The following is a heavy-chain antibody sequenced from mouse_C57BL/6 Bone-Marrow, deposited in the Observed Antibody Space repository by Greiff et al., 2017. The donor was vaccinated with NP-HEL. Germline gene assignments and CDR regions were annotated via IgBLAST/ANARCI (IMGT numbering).Heavy chain of an antibody. Sequence: QVQLQQSGAELARPGASVKLSCKASGYTFTSYGISWVKQRTGQGLEWIGEIYPRSGNTYYNEKFKGKATLTADKSSSTAYMGLRSLTSEDSAVYFCARRVYDGYYPFAYWGQGTLVTVSA. CDR1: GYTFTSYG. V-gene: IGHV1-81*01. CDR2: IYPRSGNT. J-gene: IGHJ3*01. CDR3: ARRVYDGYYPFAY. D-gene: IGHD2-3*01.